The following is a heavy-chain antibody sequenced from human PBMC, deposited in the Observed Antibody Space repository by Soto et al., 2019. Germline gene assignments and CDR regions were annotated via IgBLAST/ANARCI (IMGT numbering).Heavy chain of an antibody. D-gene: IGHD1-1*01. J-gene: IGHJ3*02. CDR3: AKEGYNWNDGAFDI. CDR2: ISWNSGSI. CDR1: GFTFDEYA. Sequence: PGGALRVSCAASGFTFDEYAMHWVRQAPGKGLEWVSGISWNSGSIGYADSVKGRFTISRDNAKNSLYLQMNSLRAEDTALYYCAKEGYNWNDGAFDIWGQGTMVTVSS. V-gene: IGHV3-9*01.